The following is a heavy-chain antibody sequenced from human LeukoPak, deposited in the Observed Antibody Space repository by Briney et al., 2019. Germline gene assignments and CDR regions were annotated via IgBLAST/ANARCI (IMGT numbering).Heavy chain of an antibody. D-gene: IGHD3-3*01. CDR3: ARGRYDDFWSGYYTEYYGMDV. CDR2: MNPNSGKT. J-gene: IGHJ6*02. V-gene: IGHV1-8*01. Sequence: ASVKVSCKASGYTFTSYDINWVRQATGQGLEWMGWMNPNSGKTGYAQKFQGRVTMTRTTSISTAYMELSSLRSEDTAVYYCARGRYDDFWSGYYTEYYGMDVWGQGTPVTVSS. CDR1: GYTFTSYD.